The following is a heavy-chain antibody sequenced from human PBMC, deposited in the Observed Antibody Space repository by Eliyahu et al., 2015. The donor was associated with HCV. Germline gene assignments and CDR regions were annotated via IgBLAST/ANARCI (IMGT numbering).Heavy chain of an antibody. J-gene: IGHJ3*01. Sequence: EVELVQSGGGLVQPGGSLRLSCVASGFSFSNYAMSWVRQPPGKGLEWVSDISGSSPYTDFADSVKGRFTVSRDNSKNTLFLQMNSLRAEDTATYYCAKVRILSFGEPDAFDLWGQGTMVIVSS. CDR2: ISGSSPYT. CDR1: GFSFSNYA. CDR3: AKVRILSFGEPDAFDL. V-gene: IGHV3-23*04. D-gene: IGHD3-10*01.